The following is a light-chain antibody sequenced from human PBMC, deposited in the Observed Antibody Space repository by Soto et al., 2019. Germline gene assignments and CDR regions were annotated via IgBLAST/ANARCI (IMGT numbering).Light chain of an antibody. V-gene: IGLV2-14*01. CDR1: RSEIGDYNY. J-gene: IGLJ1*01. CDR2: DVS. CDR3: SSYTSSATTVV. Sequence: QSVLTQPASVSGSPGQSITISCTGTRSEIGDYNYVSWYQQHPSKAPKLMIYDVSNRPSGVSNLFSGSKSGNTASLTISGLQVEDEADYYGSSYTSSATTVVFGAGTKVTVL.